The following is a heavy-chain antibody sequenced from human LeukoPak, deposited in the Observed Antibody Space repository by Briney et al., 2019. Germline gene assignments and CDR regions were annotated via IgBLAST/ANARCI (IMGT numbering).Heavy chain of an antibody. V-gene: IGHV1-18*01. CDR1: GGTFSSYA. D-gene: IGHD1-14*01. Sequence: ASVKVSCKASGGTFSSYAISWVRQAPGQGLEWMGWISFYNGNTNYAQNLQGRVTMTTDTSTSTAYMELRSLRSDDTAVYYCARVIRSGDFLTWFDPWGQGTLVTVSS. J-gene: IGHJ5*02. CDR3: ARVIRSGDFLTWFDP. CDR2: ISFYNGNT.